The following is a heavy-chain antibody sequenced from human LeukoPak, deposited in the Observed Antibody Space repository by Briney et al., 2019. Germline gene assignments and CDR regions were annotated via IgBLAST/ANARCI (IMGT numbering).Heavy chain of an antibody. D-gene: IGHD1-26*01. CDR1: GGSISSYY. V-gene: IGHV4-4*09. Sequence: PSETLSLTCTVSGGSISSYYWSWIRQPPGKGLEWIGYIYTSGSTNYNPSLKSRVTISVDTSKNQFSLKLSSVTAADTAVYYCARYRSGSYDYWGQGTLVTVSS. J-gene: IGHJ4*02. CDR2: IYTSGST. CDR3: ARYRSGSYDY.